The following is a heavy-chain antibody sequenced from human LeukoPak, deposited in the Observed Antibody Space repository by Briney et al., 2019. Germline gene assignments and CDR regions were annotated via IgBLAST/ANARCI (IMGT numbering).Heavy chain of an antibody. J-gene: IGHJ4*02. D-gene: IGHD5-24*01. CDR2: IYPGDSDT. CDR3: ARGTSWDLSRRDGYNSPFDY. CDR1: GYSFTSYW. Sequence: GESLKISCNGSGYSFTSYWIGWVRQMPGKGLEWMGIIYPGDSDTRYSPSFQGQVTISVDKSISTAYLQWSSLNASDTAMYYCARGTSWDLSRRDGYNSPFDYWGQGTLVTVSS. V-gene: IGHV5-51*01.